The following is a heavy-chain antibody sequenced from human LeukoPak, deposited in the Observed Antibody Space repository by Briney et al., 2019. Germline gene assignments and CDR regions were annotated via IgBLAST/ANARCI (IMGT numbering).Heavy chain of an antibody. D-gene: IGHD5-12*01. CDR2: ISSSSSYI. CDR3: ARVSSGYATDY. V-gene: IGHV3-21*01. Sequence: GGSLRLSCAASGFTFSSYSMNWVRQAPGKGLEWVSSISSSSSYIYYADSVKGRFTISRDNAKNSLYLQMNSLRAEDTAVYSCARVSSGYATDYWGQGTLVTVSS. CDR1: GFTFSSYS. J-gene: IGHJ4*02.